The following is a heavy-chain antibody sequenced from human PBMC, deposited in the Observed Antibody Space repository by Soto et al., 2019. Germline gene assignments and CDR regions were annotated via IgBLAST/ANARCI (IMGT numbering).Heavy chain of an antibody. CDR3: AIRRMTTAVYY. V-gene: IGHV1-3*01. J-gene: IGHJ4*02. CDR2: INAGNGNT. Sequence: GASVKVSCKASGYTFTSYAMHWVRQAPGQRLEWMGWINAGNGNTKYSQKFQGRVTITRDTSASTAYMELRSLRSDDTAVYYCAIRRMTTAVYYWGQGTLVTVSS. CDR1: GYTFTSYA. D-gene: IGHD4-17*01.